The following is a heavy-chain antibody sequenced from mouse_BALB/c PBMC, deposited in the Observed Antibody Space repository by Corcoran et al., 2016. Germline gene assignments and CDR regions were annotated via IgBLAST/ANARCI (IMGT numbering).Heavy chain of an antibody. CDR3: ANWDWYFDV. CDR2: IDPANGNT. CDR1: GFNIKDTN. Sequence: EVQLQQSGAELVKPGASVKLSCTASGFNIKDTNMHWVKQRPEQGLEWIGRIDPANGNTKYDPKFQGKATITADTSSNTAYLQLSSLTSEDTAGYYCANWDWYFDVWGAGTTVTVSS. D-gene: IGHD4-1*01. V-gene: IGHV14-3*02. J-gene: IGHJ1*01.